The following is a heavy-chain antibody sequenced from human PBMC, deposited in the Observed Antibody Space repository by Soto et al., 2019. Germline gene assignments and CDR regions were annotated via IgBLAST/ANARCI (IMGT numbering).Heavy chain of an antibody. CDR3: AIRRGAIVVVPAEHHRGWFGP. CDR2: INHSGST. Sequence: PSETLSLTXAVYGGSFSGYYWSWIRQPPGKGLEWIGEINHSGSTNYNPSLKSRATISVDTSKNQFSLKLSSVTAADTAVYYCAIRRGAIVVVPAEHHRGWFGPWGQGTLVTVSS. CDR1: GGSFSGYY. J-gene: IGHJ5*02. D-gene: IGHD2-2*01. V-gene: IGHV4-34*01.